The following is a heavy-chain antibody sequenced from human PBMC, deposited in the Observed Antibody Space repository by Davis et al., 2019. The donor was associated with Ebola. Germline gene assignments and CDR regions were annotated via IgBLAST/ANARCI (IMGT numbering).Heavy chain of an antibody. CDR2: ISGSGGST. CDR1: GLIFSSYS. CDR3: AKRGYGDNFGVKNFEH. D-gene: IGHD4-23*01. V-gene: IGHV3-23*01. J-gene: IGHJ4*02. Sequence: GESLKISCAASGLIFSSYSMNWVRQAPGKGLEWVSAISGSGGSTYYADSVKGRFTISRDNSKNTLYLQMNSLRAEDTAVYYCAKRGYGDNFGVKNFEHWGQGTLVTVSS.